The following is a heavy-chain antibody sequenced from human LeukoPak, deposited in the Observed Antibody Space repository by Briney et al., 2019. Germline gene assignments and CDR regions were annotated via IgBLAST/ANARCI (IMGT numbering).Heavy chain of an antibody. CDR2: ISYDGSNK. CDR1: GFTFSSYA. D-gene: IGHD3-9*01. V-gene: IGHV3-30*04. J-gene: IGHJ6*02. CDR3: AREYLTGYPPWPNYYYGMDV. Sequence: GRSLRLYCAASGFTFSSYAMHWVRQAPGKGLEGVAVISYDGSNKYYTDSVKGRFTISRDNCKNTLYLQMNSLRAEDTAVYYCAREYLTGYPPWPNYYYGMDVWGQGTTVTVSS.